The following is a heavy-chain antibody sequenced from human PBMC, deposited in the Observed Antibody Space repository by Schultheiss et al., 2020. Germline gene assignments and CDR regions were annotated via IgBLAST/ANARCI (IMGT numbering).Heavy chain of an antibody. CDR3: TRLGLGYCSGGSCYSTLIDY. V-gene: IGHV3-73*01. CDR2: IRSKANSYAT. CDR1: GFTFSGSA. D-gene: IGHD2-15*01. J-gene: IGHJ4*02. Sequence: GGSLRLSCAASGFTFSGSAMHWVRQASGKGLEWVGRIRSKANSYATAYAASVKGRFTISRDDSKNTAYLQMNSLKTEDTAVYYCTRLGLGYCSGGSCYSTLIDYWGQGTLVTVSS.